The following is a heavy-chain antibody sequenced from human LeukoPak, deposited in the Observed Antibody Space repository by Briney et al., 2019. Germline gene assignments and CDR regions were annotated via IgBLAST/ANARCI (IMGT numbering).Heavy chain of an antibody. CDR2: IYYSGST. V-gene: IGHV4-39*01. CDR3: ARLSKYSWVY. D-gene: IGHD2/OR15-2a*01. J-gene: IGHJ4*02. Sequence: PSETLSLTCTVSGGSISSSSYYWGWIRQPPGKGLEWIGSIYYSGSTYYNPSLKSRVTISVDTSKNQFSLKLSSVTAADTAVYYCARLSKYSWVYWGQGTLVTVSS. CDR1: GGSISSSSYY.